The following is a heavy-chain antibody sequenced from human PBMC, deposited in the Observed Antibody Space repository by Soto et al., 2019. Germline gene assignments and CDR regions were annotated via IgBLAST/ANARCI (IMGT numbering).Heavy chain of an antibody. CDR3: ARAARLRFLEWHYYYYYGMDV. CDR2: INPNSGGT. V-gene: IGHV1-2*04. Sequence: ASVKVSCKASGYTFTGYYMHWVRQAPGQGLEWMGWINPNSGGTNYAQKFQGWVTMTRDTSISTAYMELGRLRSDDTAVYYCARAARLRFLEWHYYYYYGMDVWGQGTTVTVSS. CDR1: GYTFTGYY. D-gene: IGHD3-3*01. J-gene: IGHJ6*02.